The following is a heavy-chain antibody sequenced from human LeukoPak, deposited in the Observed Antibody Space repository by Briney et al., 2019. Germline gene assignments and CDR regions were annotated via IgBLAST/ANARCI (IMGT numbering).Heavy chain of an antibody. J-gene: IGHJ4*02. D-gene: IGHD6-19*01. Sequence: SETLSLTCTVAGGSISTYYWSWVRQPPGKGLKWIGYIYYSGSTNYNPSLKSRVTISVDTSKNQFSLKLSSVTAADTAVYYCARSPYSSGWYYFDYWGQGTLVTVSS. CDR1: GGSISTYY. CDR2: IYYSGST. V-gene: IGHV4-59*01. CDR3: ARSPYSSGWYYFDY.